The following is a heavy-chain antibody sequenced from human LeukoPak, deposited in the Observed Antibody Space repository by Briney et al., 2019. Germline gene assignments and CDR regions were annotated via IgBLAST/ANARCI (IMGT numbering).Heavy chain of an antibody. Sequence: ASVKVSCKASGYTFTSYYMHWVRQAPGQGLEWMGIINPSGGSTSYAQKFQGRVTMTRDTSTSTVYMELSSPRSEDTAVYYCARNGVSGGMDVWGQGTTVTVSS. J-gene: IGHJ6*02. V-gene: IGHV1-46*01. D-gene: IGHD1-14*01. CDR1: GYTFTSYY. CDR3: ARNGVSGGMDV. CDR2: INPSGGST.